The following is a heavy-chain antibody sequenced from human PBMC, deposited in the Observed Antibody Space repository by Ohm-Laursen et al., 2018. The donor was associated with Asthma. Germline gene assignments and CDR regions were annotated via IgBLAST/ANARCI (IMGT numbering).Heavy chain of an antibody. CDR3: ARGRGYDFWSGYYFDY. CDR2: IIPIFGTA. V-gene: IGHV1-69*13. Sequence: VKISCKASGGTFSSYAISWVRQAPGQGLEWMGGIIPIFGTANYAQKFQGRVTITADESTSTAYMELSSLRSEDTAVYYCARGRGYDFWSGYYFDYWGQGTLVTVSS. J-gene: IGHJ4*02. CDR1: GGTFSSYA. D-gene: IGHD3-3*01.